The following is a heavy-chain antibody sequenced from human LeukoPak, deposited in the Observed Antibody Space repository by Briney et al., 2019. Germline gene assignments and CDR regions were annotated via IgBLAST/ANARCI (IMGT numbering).Heavy chain of an antibody. CDR3: ARGPWRGNTMVRGVTPAQNWFDP. J-gene: IGHJ5*02. V-gene: IGHV1-8*01. D-gene: IGHD3-10*01. CDR2: MNPNSGNT. Sequence: GASVKVSCKASGYTFTSYDINWVRQAPGHGLEWIGWMNPNSGNTDYAQKIQGRVTMTRNTSISTAYMELSSLRSEDTAVYYCARGPWRGNTMVRGVTPAQNWFDPWGQGTLVTVSS. CDR1: GYTFTSYD.